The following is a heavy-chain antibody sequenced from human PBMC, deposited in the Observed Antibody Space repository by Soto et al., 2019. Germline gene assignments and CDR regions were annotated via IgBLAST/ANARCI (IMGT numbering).Heavy chain of an antibody. D-gene: IGHD6-6*01. CDR1: GFTFSSYA. Sequence: GGSLRLSCAASGFTFSSYAMSWVRQAPGKGLEWVSAISSSGGSTYYADSVKGRFTISRDNSKNTLYLQMNSLRAEDTAVYYCAKVPSYSSSSVPFDYWGQGTLVTVSS. CDR3: AKVPSYSSSSVPFDY. CDR2: ISSSGGST. V-gene: IGHV3-23*01. J-gene: IGHJ4*02.